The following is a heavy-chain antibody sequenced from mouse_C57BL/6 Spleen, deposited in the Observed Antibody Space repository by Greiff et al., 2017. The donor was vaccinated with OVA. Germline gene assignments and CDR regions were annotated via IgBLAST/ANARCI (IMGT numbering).Heavy chain of an antibody. Sequence: QVQLQQSGAELARPGASVKLSCKASGYTFTSYGISWVKQRTGQGLEWIGEIYPRSGNTYYNEKFKGKATLTADKSSSTAYMELRSLTSEDSAVYFCARDPLLLRLYAMDYWGQGTSVTVSS. D-gene: IGHD1-1*01. CDR1: GYTFTSYG. CDR2: IYPRSGNT. V-gene: IGHV1-81*01. J-gene: IGHJ4*01. CDR3: ARDPLLLRLYAMDY.